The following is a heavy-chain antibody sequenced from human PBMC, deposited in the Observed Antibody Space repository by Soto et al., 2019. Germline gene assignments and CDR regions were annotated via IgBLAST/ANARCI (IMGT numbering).Heavy chain of an antibody. CDR3: TAYYYDSSGYYLNLDY. J-gene: IGHJ4*02. V-gene: IGHV3-15*07. CDR2: IKSKTDGETT. CDR1: GFIFSNAW. Sequence: SGGSLRLSCAASGFIFSNAWMNWVRQAPGKGLEWVGRIKSKTDGETTNYAAPVKGRFTISRDDSKNTLYLQMNSLKTEDTAVYYCTAYYYDSSGYYLNLDYWGQGTLVTVSS. D-gene: IGHD3-22*01.